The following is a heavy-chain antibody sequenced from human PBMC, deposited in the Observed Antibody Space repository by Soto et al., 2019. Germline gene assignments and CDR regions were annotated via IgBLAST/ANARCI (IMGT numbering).Heavy chain of an antibody. CDR2: ISYDGSNK. J-gene: IGHJ6*02. CDR1: GFTFSSYG. V-gene: IGHV3-30*18. D-gene: IGHD2-2*01. Sequence: GGSLRLSCAASGFTFSSYGMHWVRQAPGKGLAWVAVISYDGSNKYYADSVKARFTISRDNSKNTLYLQLNSLRAEDTAVYYCSKGDSSSTSCRNGLDIWGQGTTVTVSS. CDR3: SKGDSSSTSCRNGLDI.